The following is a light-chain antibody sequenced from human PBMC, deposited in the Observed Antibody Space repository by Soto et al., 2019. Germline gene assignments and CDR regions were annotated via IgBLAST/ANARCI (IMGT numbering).Light chain of an antibody. CDR3: QQYYSTLPT. V-gene: IGKV4-1*01. Sequence: DIVMTQSPDSLAVSLGERATINCKSSQSVLYSSNNKNYLAWYQQKPGQAPNLLIYWASTRESGVPDRFSGSGSGTDFTLTISSLQAEDVAVYYCQQYYSTLPTFGQGTRLEIK. J-gene: IGKJ5*01. CDR1: QSVLYSSNNKNY. CDR2: WAS.